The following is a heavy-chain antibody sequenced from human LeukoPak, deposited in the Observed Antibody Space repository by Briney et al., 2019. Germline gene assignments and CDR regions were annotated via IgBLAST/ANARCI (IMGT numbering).Heavy chain of an antibody. CDR1: GFTFSGHW. V-gene: IGHV3-7*01. Sequence: GGSLRLSCAAPGFTFSGHWMSWVRQAPGKGLEWVANINQGGSDKYYVDSVKGRFTISRDNANNLLYLQMNSLRGEDTAVYYCTRDRSRAEDDWGQGTLVTVSS. J-gene: IGHJ4*02. CDR2: INQGGSDK. D-gene: IGHD1-14*01. CDR3: TRDRSRAEDD.